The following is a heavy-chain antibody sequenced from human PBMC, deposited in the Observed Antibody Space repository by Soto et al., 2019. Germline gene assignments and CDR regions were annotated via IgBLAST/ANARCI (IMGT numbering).Heavy chain of an antibody. J-gene: IGHJ4*02. Sequence: QVRLVESGGGVVQPGRSLRLSCAASGFNFGVFGMHWVRQAAGKGLEWLSVLSYEGSEEYYADSVRGRFTISRDNSKNTLFLQMDSLRVDDTGVYYCARVRVIRGVIPSHFGLWGQGTLVTVSS. CDR2: LSYEGSEE. D-gene: IGHD3-10*01. V-gene: IGHV3-30*03. CDR3: ARVRVIRGVIPSHFGL. CDR1: GFNFGVFG.